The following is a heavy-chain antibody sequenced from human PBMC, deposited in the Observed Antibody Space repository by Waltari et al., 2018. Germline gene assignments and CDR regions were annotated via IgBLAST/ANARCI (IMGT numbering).Heavy chain of an antibody. D-gene: IGHD3-22*01. CDR1: GFTFSSYG. Sequence: QVQLVESGGGVVQPGGSLRLSCAASGFTFSSYGMPWVRQAPGKGLEWVAFIRYDGSNKYYADSVKGRFTISRDNSKNTLYLQMNSLRAEDTAVYYCAKDDPDSSGYFDYWGQGTLVTVSS. CDR3: AKDDPDSSGYFDY. V-gene: IGHV3-30*02. J-gene: IGHJ4*02. CDR2: IRYDGSNK.